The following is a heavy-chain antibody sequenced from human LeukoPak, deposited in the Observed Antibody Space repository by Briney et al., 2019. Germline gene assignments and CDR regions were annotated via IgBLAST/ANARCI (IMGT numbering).Heavy chain of an antibody. D-gene: IGHD6-6*01. CDR1: GYTFITNDY. Sequence: SVKVSCTASGYTFITNDYIYWVRQAPGQGLEWMGIINPSAGSTSYAQKFQGRVTMTRDTSTNTVYIELSSLRSDDTAVYYCARGPYSSSSYYYDYWGQGTPVTVSS. CDR3: ARGPYSSSSYYYDY. CDR2: INPSAGST. V-gene: IGHV1-46*01. J-gene: IGHJ4*02.